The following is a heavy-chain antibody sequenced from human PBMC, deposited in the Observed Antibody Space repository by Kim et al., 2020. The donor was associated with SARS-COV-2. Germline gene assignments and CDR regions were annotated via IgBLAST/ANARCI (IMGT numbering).Heavy chain of an antibody. V-gene: IGHV1-2*02. CDR1: GYTFTGYY. CDR2: INPNSGGT. CDR3: ARDKYYDILTGSYYFDY. J-gene: IGHJ4*02. D-gene: IGHD3-9*01. Sequence: ASVKVSCKASGYTFTGYYMHWVRQAPGQGLEWMGWINPNSGGTNYAQKFQGRVTMTRDTSISTAYMELSRLRSDDTAVYYCARDKYYDILTGSYYFDYWGQGTLVTVSS.